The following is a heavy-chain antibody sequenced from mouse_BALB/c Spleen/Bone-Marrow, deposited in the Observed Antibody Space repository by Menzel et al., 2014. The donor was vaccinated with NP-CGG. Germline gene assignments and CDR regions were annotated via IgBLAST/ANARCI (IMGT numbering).Heavy chain of an antibody. J-gene: IGHJ3*01. CDR2: IRNKANGYTT. V-gene: IGHV7-3*02. D-gene: IGHD1-3*01. Sequence: VQLQQSGGGLVQPGGSLRLSCATSGFTFTDYYMSWVRQPPGKALEWLGFIRNKANGYTTEYSAPVKGRFTISRDNSQSILYLQMNTLRAEDSATYYCARDIKDDWFAYWGQGTLVTVSA. CDR1: GFTFTDYY. CDR3: ARDIKDDWFAY.